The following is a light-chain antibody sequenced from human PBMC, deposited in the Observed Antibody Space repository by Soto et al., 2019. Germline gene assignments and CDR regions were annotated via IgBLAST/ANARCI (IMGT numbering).Light chain of an antibody. V-gene: IGLV2-14*01. CDR3: SSYTSSSTLRV. CDR1: SSDVGGYNY. J-gene: IGLJ2*01. CDR2: DVS. Sequence: QSALTQPASVSGSPGQSITISCTGTSSDVGGYNYVSWYQQHPGKAPTLMIYDVSNRPSGVSNRFSGSKSGNTASLTISGLQAEDEADYYCSSYTSSSTLRVFGGGTKLTVL.